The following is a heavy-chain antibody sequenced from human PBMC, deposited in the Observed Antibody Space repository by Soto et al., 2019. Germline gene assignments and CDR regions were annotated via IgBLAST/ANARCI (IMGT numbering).Heavy chain of an antibody. Sequence: PGESLKISCKGSGYSFTSYWIGWVRQVPGKGLEWMGIIYPGDSDTRYSPSFQGQVTISADKSISTAYPQWSSLKASDTAMYYCARRRIAVGNYYYGMDVWGQGTTVTVSS. D-gene: IGHD6-19*01. V-gene: IGHV5-51*01. J-gene: IGHJ6*02. CDR3: ARRRIAVGNYYYGMDV. CDR2: IYPGDSDT. CDR1: GYSFTSYW.